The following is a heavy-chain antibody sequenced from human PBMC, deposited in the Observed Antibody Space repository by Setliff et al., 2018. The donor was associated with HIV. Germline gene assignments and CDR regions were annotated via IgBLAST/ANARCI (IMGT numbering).Heavy chain of an antibody. CDR1: GGSISSGSYY. CDR3: ARKSISSGYDYSED. V-gene: IGHV4-61*09. CDR2: IYTSGST. Sequence: SETLSLTCTVSGGSISSGSYYWSWIRQPAGKGLEWIGHIYTSGSTNYSPSLKSRVTISIDTSKKQLSLKLNSVTAADTAVYYCARKSISSGYDYSEDWGQGTLVTVSS. D-gene: IGHD5-12*01. J-gene: IGHJ4*02.